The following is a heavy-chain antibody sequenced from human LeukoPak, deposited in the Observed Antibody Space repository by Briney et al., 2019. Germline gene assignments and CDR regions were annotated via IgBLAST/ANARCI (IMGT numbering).Heavy chain of an antibody. CDR2: IIPIFGTA. D-gene: IGHD2-2*01. J-gene: IGHJ6*03. CDR1: GGTFSSYA. V-gene: IGHV1-69*05. Sequence: GSSVKVSCKASGGTFSSYAISWVRQAPGQGLEWMGGIIPIFGTANYAQKFQGRVTITTDESTSTAYMELSSLRSEDTAVYYCASSVDGQLLSNYMDVWGKGTTVTVSS. CDR3: ASSVDGQLLSNYMDV.